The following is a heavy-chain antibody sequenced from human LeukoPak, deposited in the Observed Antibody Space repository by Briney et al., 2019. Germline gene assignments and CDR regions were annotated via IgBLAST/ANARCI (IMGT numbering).Heavy chain of an antibody. CDR2: INPNSGGT. CDR1: GYTFTGYY. D-gene: IGHD2-2*01. CDR3: ARGNKKYQLLEYYYYYYMDV. J-gene: IGHJ6*03. V-gene: IGHV1-2*02. Sequence: ASVKVSCKASGYTFTGYYMHWVRQAPAQPLEWMGWINPNSGGTNYPQKFQGRVTMTRDTSISTAYMELSRLRSYDTAVYYCARGNKKYQLLEYYYYYYMDVWGKGTTVTASS.